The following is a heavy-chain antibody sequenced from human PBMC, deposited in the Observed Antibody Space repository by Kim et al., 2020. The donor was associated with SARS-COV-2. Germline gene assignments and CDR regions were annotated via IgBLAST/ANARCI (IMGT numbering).Heavy chain of an antibody. D-gene: IGHD6-13*01. CDR1: GGTFSSYA. CDR2: IIPILCIA. V-gene: IGHV1-69*04. Sequence: SVKVSCKASGGTFSSYAISWVRQAPGQGLEWMGRIIPILCIANYAQKFQGRVTITADKSTSTAYMELSSLRSEDTAVYYCARDLFSSWRWFDPWGQGTLVTVSS. CDR3: ARDLFSSWRWFDP. J-gene: IGHJ5*02.